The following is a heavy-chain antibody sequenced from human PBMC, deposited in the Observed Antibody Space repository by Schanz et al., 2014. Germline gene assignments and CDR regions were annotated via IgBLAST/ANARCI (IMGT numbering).Heavy chain of an antibody. V-gene: IGHV1-69*08. J-gene: IGHJ4*02. CDR1: GGTFSSYT. D-gene: IGHD2-21*01. CDR2: IIPSLGLA. Sequence: QVQLVQSGAEVKKPGSSVKVSCTASGGTFSSYTISWMRQAPGQGLEWMGRIIPSLGLAKYEQKFQDKVTITADTSTTTAYMELSGLRSEDTAVYYCARDRLECGAECYSVEVFEIWGQGTLVTVSS. CDR3: ARDRLECGAECYSVEVFEI.